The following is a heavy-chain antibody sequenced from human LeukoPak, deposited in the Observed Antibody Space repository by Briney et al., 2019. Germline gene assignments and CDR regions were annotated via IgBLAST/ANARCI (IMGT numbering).Heavy chain of an antibody. J-gene: IGHJ6*03. CDR3: ARDRRCTGDSCYSYYYYYMDV. CDR1: GFTFSSYS. D-gene: IGHD2-15*01. CDR2: ISSSSSYI. V-gene: IGHV3-21*01. Sequence: GGSLRLSCAASGFTFSSYSMNWVRQAPGKGLEWVSSISSSSSYIYYADSVKGRFTISRDNAKKSLYLQMNSLRAEDTAVYYCARDRRCTGDSCYSYYYYYMDVWGKGTTVTVSS.